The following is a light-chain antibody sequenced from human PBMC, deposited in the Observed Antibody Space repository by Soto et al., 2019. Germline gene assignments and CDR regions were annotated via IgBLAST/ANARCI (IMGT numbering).Light chain of an antibody. Sequence: EIVMTQSPATLSVSPGERATLSCRASQSVSSNLAWYQQKPGQAPRLLIYGASIRATTTPAKFSGSGSGTEFTLTISSLQSEDFAVYYCQHYNKWPPWTFGQGTKVDIK. CDR2: GAS. CDR3: QHYNKWPPWT. J-gene: IGKJ1*01. V-gene: IGKV3-15*01. CDR1: QSVSSN.